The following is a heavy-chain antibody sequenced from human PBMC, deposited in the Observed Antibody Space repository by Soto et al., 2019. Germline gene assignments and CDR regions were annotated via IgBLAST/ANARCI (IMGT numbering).Heavy chain of an antibody. V-gene: IGHV4-4*02. CDR2: IYHSGST. J-gene: IGHJ6*02. CDR3: ARVGGAAAGTTGMDV. CDR1: GGSISSSNW. Sequence: SETLSLTCAVSGGSISSSNWWSWVRQPPGKGLEWIGEIYHSGSTNYNPSLKSRVTISVDKSKSQFSLKLSSVTAADTAVYYCARVGGAAAGTTGMDVWGQGTTVT. D-gene: IGHD6-13*01.